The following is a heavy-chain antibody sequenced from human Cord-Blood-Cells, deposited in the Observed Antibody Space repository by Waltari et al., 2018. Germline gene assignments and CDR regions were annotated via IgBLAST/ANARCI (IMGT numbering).Heavy chain of an antibody. V-gene: IGHV1-3*01. J-gene: IGHJ3*02. CDR3: ARGRIAAAGDAFDS. Sequence: QVQLVQSGAEVKKPGASVKVSCKASGYTFTSYAMHWVRQAPGQRLEWMGWINAGNGNTKYSQKFQGRVTITRDTSASTAYIELSSLRSEGTTVYYCARGRIAAAGDAFDSWGQGTMVTVSS. CDR2: INAGNGNT. D-gene: IGHD6-25*01. CDR1: GYTFTSYA.